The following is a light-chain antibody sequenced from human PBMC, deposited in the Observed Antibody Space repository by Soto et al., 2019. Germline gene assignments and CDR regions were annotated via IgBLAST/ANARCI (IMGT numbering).Light chain of an antibody. CDR3: QQYNNFWT. CDR2: DAS. Sequence: DIQMIQSPSTLSASVGERVTITCRASQSISSWLAWYQQKPGKAPRLLIYDASYLERGVPSRFSGSGSGTEFTLTISDLQPDDLSTYYCQQYNNFWTFGPGTKVEI. CDR1: QSISSW. J-gene: IGKJ1*01. V-gene: IGKV1-5*01.